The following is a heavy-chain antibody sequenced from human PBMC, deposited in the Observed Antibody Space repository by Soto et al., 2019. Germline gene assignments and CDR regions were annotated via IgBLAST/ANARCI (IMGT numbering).Heavy chain of an antibody. Sequence: PSATLSLTCTVSGGSISSSSYYWGWIRQPPWKLLEWIGSIYYSGSTYYNPSLKSRVTISVDTYKNQFSLKLSSVTAADTAVYYCASTYYDFWSGYYTPNWFDPWGQGTLVTVSS. D-gene: IGHD3-3*01. CDR1: GGSISSSSYY. V-gene: IGHV4-39*01. CDR3: ASTYYDFWSGYYTPNWFDP. CDR2: IYYSGST. J-gene: IGHJ5*02.